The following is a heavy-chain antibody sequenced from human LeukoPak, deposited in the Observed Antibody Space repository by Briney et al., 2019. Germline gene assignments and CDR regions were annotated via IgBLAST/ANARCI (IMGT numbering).Heavy chain of an antibody. J-gene: IGHJ6*02. V-gene: IGHV3-23*01. D-gene: IGHD3-9*01. CDR2: ISGSGGST. CDR3: AREVVIFPDYYYYGMDV. Sequence: GGSLRLSCAASGFTFSSYAMSWVRQAPGKGLEWVSGISGSGGSTYYADSVKGRFTISRDNSKNTLYLQMNSLRAEDTAVYYCAREVVIFPDYYYYGMDVWGQGTTVTVSS. CDR1: GFTFSSYA.